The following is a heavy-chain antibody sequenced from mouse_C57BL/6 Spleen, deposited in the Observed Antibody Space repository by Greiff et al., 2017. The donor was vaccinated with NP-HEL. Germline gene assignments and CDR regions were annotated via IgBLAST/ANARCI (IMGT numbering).Heavy chain of an antibody. CDR3: ARERLGVFYAMDY. CDR2: IDPEDGET. CDR1: GFNIKDYY. J-gene: IGHJ4*01. V-gene: IGHV14-2*01. D-gene: IGHD3-1*01. Sequence: EVMLVESGAELVKPGASVKLSCTASGFNIKDYYMHWVKQRTEQGLEWIGRIDPEDGETKYAPKFQGKATITADTSSNTAYLQLSSLTSEDTAVYYCARERLGVFYAMDYWGQGTSVTVSS.